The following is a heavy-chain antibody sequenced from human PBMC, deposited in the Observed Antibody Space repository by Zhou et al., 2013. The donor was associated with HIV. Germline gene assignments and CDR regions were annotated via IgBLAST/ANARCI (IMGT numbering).Heavy chain of an antibody. CDR1: GGSFSNYA. CDR2: IIPTFGTT. CDR3: ARDYMRYIGSHSLPTGPFDY. V-gene: IGHV1-69*05. Sequence: QVQLVQSGAEVKKPGSSVKVSCRTSGGSFSNYAFSWVRKAPGQGLEWMGGIIPTFGTTLYAQKFQGRVTITTDESTSTAYMELSSLRFEDTAVYYCARDYMRYIGSHSLPTGPFDYWGQGTLVTVSS. D-gene: IGHD1-26*01. J-gene: IGHJ4*02.